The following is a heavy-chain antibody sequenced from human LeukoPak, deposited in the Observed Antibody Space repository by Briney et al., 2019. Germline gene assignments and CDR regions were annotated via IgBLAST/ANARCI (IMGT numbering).Heavy chain of an antibody. D-gene: IGHD4-23*01. V-gene: IGHV3-23*01. CDR1: GFTFSNYA. CDR2: ISGTGGFTTST. J-gene: IGHJ5*02. CDR3: VKDRRYAGKSALSWFVP. Sequence: PGGSLRLSCAASGFTFSNYAMTWVRQPPGKGLEWVSTISGTGGFTTSTYYADSVKGRFTISIDNCDNKLYLQMDGLRADDTAVYYCVKDRRYAGKSALSWFVPWGQGTLVTVSS.